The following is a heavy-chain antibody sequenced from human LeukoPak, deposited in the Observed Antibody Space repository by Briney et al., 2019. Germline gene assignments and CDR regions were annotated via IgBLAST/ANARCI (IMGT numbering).Heavy chain of an antibody. V-gene: IGHV3-30*18. CDR3: AKGQGAGVLGFLEWLSLDS. J-gene: IGHJ4*02. CDR1: GFTFSDYG. Sequence: PGGSLRLSCAASGFTFSDYGMHWVRQAPGKGLEWVAVISYDGSNKYSADSVKGRFTISRDNSKNTLYLQMNSLRAEDTAVYYCAKGQGAGVLGFLEWLSLDSWGQGTLVTVS. CDR2: ISYDGSNK. D-gene: IGHD3-3*01.